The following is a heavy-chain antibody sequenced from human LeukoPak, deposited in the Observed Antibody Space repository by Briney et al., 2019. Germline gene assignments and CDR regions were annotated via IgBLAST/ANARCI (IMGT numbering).Heavy chain of an antibody. D-gene: IGHD3-10*01. J-gene: IGHJ3*02. Sequence: PGGSLRLSCAASGFTVSSNYMSWVRQAPGKGLEWVSVIYSGGSTYYADSVKGRFTISRHNSKNALYLQMNSLRAEDTAVYYCSGSYSPDAFDIWGQGTMVTVSS. CDR3: SGSYSPDAFDI. CDR1: GFTVSSNY. CDR2: IYSGGST. V-gene: IGHV3-53*04.